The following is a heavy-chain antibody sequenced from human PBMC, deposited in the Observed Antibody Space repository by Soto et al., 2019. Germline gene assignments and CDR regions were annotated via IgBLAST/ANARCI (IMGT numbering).Heavy chain of an antibody. CDR2: IYWDDDK. J-gene: IGHJ4*02. V-gene: IGHV2-5*02. CDR1: GFSFSTSAVG. Sequence: QITLTESGPTLVKPTQTLTLTCTFSGFSFSTSAVGVGWIRQPPGKALEWLALIYWDDDKRYSPFLKSRLTITTDTSTSQVVLTMTNMDPVDTGTYDGAYLYWAASGTCYYFDYWGQGTLVTVSS. CDR3: AYLYWAASGTCYYFDY. D-gene: IGHD2-8*02.